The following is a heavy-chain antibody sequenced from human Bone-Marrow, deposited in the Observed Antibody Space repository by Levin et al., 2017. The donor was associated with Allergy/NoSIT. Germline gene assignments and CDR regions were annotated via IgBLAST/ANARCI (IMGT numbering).Heavy chain of an antibody. V-gene: IGHV3-66*02. CDR3: ARLLWFGELLGAFDI. Sequence: GGSLRLSCAASGFTVSSNYMSWVRQAPGKGLEWVSVIYSGGSTYYADSVKGRFTISRDNSKNTLYLQMNSLRAEDTAVYYCARLLWFGELLGAFDIWGQGTMVTVSS. D-gene: IGHD3-10*01. J-gene: IGHJ3*02. CDR1: GFTVSSNY. CDR2: IYSGGST.